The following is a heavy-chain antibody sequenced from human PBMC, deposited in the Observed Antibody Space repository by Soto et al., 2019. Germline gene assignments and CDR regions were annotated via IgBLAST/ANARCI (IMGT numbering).Heavy chain of an antibody. CDR1: GFSSSNGG. V-gene: IGHV3-15*05. Sequence: EVHLVESGGGLVKPGGSLRLSCAASGFSSSNGGMSWVRQAPGKGLEWVARIKSKTDGGTTDYAAPVKGRFTISRDDSRNTLYLQMNSLKIEDTAVYYCTTDEWEWGQGTLVTVSS. CDR2: IKSKTDGGTT. J-gene: IGHJ4*02. D-gene: IGHD1-26*01. CDR3: TTDEWE.